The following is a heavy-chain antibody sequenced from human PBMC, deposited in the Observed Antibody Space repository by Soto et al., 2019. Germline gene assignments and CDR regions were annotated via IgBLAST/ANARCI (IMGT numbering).Heavy chain of an antibody. D-gene: IGHD3-22*01. Sequence: SYAISWVRQAPGPGLEWMGGIIPIFGTANYAQKFQGRVTITADKSTSTAYMELSSLRSEDTAVYYCARGGTFAYDTSGYSVYWGQGTLVTVSS. CDR3: ARGGTFAYDTSGYSVY. CDR1: SYA. V-gene: IGHV1-69*06. CDR2: IIPIFGTA. J-gene: IGHJ4*02.